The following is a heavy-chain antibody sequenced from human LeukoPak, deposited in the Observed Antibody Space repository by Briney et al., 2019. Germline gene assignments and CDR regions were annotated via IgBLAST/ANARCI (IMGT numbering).Heavy chain of an antibody. V-gene: IGHV3-23*01. CDR1: GFTFSNYD. CDR3: ARDRDFPRDQLDY. D-gene: IGHD2-21*02. CDR2: ISKTGDAT. J-gene: IGHJ4*02. Sequence: GGSLRLSCAASGFTFSNYDMSWVRQAPGKGLEWVSAISKTGDATWYPDSVKGRFTISRDKSKNILYLQMNSLRAEDTALYYCARDRDFPRDQLDYWGQGTLVTVSS.